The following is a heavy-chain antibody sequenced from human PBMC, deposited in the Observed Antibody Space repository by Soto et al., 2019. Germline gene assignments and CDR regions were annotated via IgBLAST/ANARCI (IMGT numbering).Heavy chain of an antibody. CDR3: ARRRATPFDS. CDR1: GYSISSGYY. V-gene: IGHV4-38-2*01. J-gene: IGHJ4*02. Sequence: SETLSLTCAVSGYSISSGYYWGWIRQPPGKGLEWIGRIYHSGSTYYNPSLKSRVTISVDTSKNQFSLKLSSVTAAGTPVYYCARRRATPFDSWGQGTLVTVSS. CDR2: IYHSGST.